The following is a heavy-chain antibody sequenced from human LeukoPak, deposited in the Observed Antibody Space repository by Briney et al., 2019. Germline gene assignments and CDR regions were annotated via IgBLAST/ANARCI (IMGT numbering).Heavy chain of an antibody. CDR3: ARSFDI. Sequence: GGSLRLSCAASGFTFSSYDMNWVRQAPGKGLEWVSFISCSGTTIDYADSVKGRFTISRDNTKNSLYLQMNSLRVEDTAIYHCARSFDIWGQGTMVTASP. J-gene: IGHJ3*02. CDR2: ISCSGTTI. CDR1: GFTFSSYD. V-gene: IGHV3-48*03.